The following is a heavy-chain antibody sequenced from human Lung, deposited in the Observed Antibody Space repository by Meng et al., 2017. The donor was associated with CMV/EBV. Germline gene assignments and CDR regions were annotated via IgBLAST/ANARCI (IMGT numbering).Heavy chain of an antibody. Sequence: GEXXKISCVASGFTFRTYGMNWVRQAPGKGLEWVSHINSESTNIGYADSVKGRFTISRDIAGNSLYLQMNSLRAEDTAVYYCATDPDGDYDFDYWGQGTLVTVSS. V-gene: IGHV3-48*04. D-gene: IGHD4-17*01. CDR2: INSESTNI. J-gene: IGHJ4*02. CDR3: ATDPDGDYDFDY. CDR1: GFTFRTYG.